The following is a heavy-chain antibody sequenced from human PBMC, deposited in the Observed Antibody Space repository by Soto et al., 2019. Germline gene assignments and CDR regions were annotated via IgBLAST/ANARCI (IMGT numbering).Heavy chain of an antibody. V-gene: IGHV4-4*07. Sequence: PSETLSLTCTVSGGSINTFYWSWVRQPAGKGLEWIGRIFSSGSTSFNPSLESRVAMSVDMSKNHFSLNLSSVTAADMAVYYCAREGSYSAYNFDNGIQLWSFDFWGQGALVTVYS. D-gene: IGHD5-12*01. CDR1: GGSINTFY. CDR2: IFSSGST. CDR3: AREGSYSAYNFDNGIQLWSFDF. J-gene: IGHJ4*02.